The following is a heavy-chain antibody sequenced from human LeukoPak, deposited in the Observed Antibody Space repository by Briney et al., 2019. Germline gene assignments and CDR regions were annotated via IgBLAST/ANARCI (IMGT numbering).Heavy chain of an antibody. D-gene: IGHD4/OR15-4a*01. CDR2: INHSGST. V-gene: IGHV4-34*01. J-gene: IGHJ5*02. CDR1: GGSFSGYY. Sequence: SETLSLTCAVYGGSFSGYYWSWIRQPPGKGLEWIGEINHSGSTNYNPSLKSRVTISVDTSKNQFSLKLSSVTAADTAVYYCARPRGAGRDNWFDPWGQGTLVTVSS. CDR3: ARPRGAGRDNWFDP.